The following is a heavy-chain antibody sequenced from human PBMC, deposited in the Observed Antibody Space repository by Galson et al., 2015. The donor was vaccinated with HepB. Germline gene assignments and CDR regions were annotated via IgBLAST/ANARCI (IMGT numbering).Heavy chain of an antibody. V-gene: IGHV3-7*01. CDR3: ARDQGDYYYYYMDV. CDR2: IKQDGSEK. Sequence: SLRLSCAASGFTFSSYWMSWVRQAPGKGLEWVANIKQDGSEKYYVDSVKGRFTISRDNAKNSLYLQMNSLRAEDTAVYYCARDQGDYYYYYMDVWGKGTTVTVSS. CDR1: GFTFSSYW. J-gene: IGHJ6*03.